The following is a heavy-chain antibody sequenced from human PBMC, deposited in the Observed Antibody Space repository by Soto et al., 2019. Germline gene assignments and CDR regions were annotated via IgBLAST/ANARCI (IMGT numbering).Heavy chain of an antibody. CDR2: ISYDGSNK. J-gene: IGHJ4*02. V-gene: IGHV3-30*18. CDR1: GFTFSSYG. D-gene: IGHD6-13*01. CDR3: AKRGLGAAAGISYFDY. Sequence: GGSLRLSCAASGFTFSSYGMHWVRQAPGKGLEWVAVISYDGSNKYYADSVKGRFTISRDNSKNTLYLQMNSLRAEDTAVYYCAKRGLGAAAGISYFDYWGQGTLVTVSS.